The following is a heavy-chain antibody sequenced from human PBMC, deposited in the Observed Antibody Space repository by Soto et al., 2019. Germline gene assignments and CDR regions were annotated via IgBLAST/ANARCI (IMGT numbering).Heavy chain of an antibody. CDR3: AKRTTGYSDYIQN. J-gene: IGHJ1*01. CDR1: GFAFSSYA. D-gene: IGHD1-1*01. V-gene: IGHV3-23*01. Sequence: LESGGGFAQPGGSLRLSCAASGFAFSSYAMTWVRQAPGKGLEWVAAVSGRGDMTYYADSVKGRFIISRDNSNNTLFLQMDSLRVDDTAVFFCAKRTTGYSDYIQNWGQGTLVTVSS. CDR2: VSGRGDMT.